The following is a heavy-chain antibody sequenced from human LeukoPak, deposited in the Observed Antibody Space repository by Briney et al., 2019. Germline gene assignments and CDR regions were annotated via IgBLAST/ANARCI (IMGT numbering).Heavy chain of an antibody. Sequence: TGGSLRLSCSASGFTFSSSAMSWVRQAPGKGLEWVSAISGSGGSTYYADSVKGRFTISRDNSKNTLYLQMNSLRAEDTAVYYCAKDSPYYYDSSGYYYFDYWGQGTLVTVSS. J-gene: IGHJ4*02. CDR1: GFTFSSSA. V-gene: IGHV3-23*01. CDR3: AKDSPYYYDSSGYYYFDY. CDR2: ISGSGGST. D-gene: IGHD3-22*01.